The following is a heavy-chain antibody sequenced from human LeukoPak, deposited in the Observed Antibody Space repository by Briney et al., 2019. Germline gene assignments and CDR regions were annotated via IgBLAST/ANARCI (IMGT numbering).Heavy chain of an antibody. CDR2: IYFSGTT. Sequence: TLSLTWTVSSASISSSSYYCGWIRQQPGNGLEWIRSIYFSGTTYYNPSVKSPVTISVPTSKNQFHLKLSSVTAADTAVYYCARDLSIGVRGVIITYTFDLWGQGTMVTVSS. D-gene: IGHD3-10*01. CDR3: ARDLSIGVRGVIITYTFDL. J-gene: IGHJ3*01. CDR1: SASISSSSYY. V-gene: IGHV4-39*01.